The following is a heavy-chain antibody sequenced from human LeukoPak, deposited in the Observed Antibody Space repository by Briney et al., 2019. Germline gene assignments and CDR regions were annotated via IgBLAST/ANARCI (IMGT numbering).Heavy chain of an antibody. CDR2: IIPIFGTA. CDR3: ARQVFIAAAPDY. Sequence: SVKVSCKASGGTFSSYAISWVRQAPGQGLEWMGGIIPIFGTANYAQKFQGRVTITADKSTSTAYMELSSLRSEDTAVYYCARQVFIAAAPDYWGQGTLVTVSS. D-gene: IGHD6-13*01. J-gene: IGHJ4*02. CDR1: GGTFSSYA. V-gene: IGHV1-69*06.